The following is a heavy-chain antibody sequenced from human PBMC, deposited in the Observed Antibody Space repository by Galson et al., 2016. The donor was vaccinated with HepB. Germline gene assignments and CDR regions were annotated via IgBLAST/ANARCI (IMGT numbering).Heavy chain of an antibody. J-gene: IGHJ4*02. CDR1: GFALKNSA. CDR3: AKDLGDGDGYNPRSLYFDS. CDR2: ISYDGSDK. Sequence: SLRLSCATSGFALKNSAMHWVRQAPGKGLEWVALISYDGSDKYYGSEKLYADSVKGRFTISRDNSKNTLYLHMNSLTTEDTAFYYCAKDLGDGDGYNPRSLYFDSWGQGTLVTVPS. D-gene: IGHD5-24*01. V-gene: IGHV3-30*18.